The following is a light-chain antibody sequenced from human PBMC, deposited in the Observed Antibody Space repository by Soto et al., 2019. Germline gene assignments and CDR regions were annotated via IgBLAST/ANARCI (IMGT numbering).Light chain of an antibody. Sequence: EIVMTQSPATLSVSPGERATLSCRASQSVSSNLARYQQKPGQAPRLLIYGASTRATGIPVRFSGSGSGTEFTLTISSLQSEDSAVYYCQQYNNWPPWTFGQGTKVDIK. CDR2: GAS. CDR1: QSVSSN. V-gene: IGKV3-15*01. CDR3: QQYNNWPPWT. J-gene: IGKJ1*01.